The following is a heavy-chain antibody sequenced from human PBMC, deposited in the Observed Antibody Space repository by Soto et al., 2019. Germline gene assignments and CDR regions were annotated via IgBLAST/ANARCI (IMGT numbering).Heavy chain of an antibody. Sequence: QVQLVQSGAEMKRPGASVKVSCKASGYTFSKYDVSWVRQAPGQGLEWLGLISPNSGRASYSEKFQGRVIMSTDTLTTTAYLELRSLRSDDTAVYYCVRQYFDFWTDYPDFDYWGQGTVVTVS. V-gene: IGHV1-18*04. CDR3: VRQYFDFWTDYPDFDY. CDR1: GYTFSKYD. CDR2: ISPNSGRA. J-gene: IGHJ4*02. D-gene: IGHD3-3*01.